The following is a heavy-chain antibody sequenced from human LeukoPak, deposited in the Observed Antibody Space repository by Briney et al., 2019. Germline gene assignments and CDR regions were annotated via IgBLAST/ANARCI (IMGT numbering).Heavy chain of an antibody. J-gene: IGHJ4*02. CDR1: GYTFTSYG. D-gene: IGHD6-19*01. CDR3: ARSYSSGWYYFDY. V-gene: IGHV1-69*04. CDR2: IIPILGIA. Sequence: SVKVSCKASGYTFTSYGISWVRQAPGQGLEWMGRIIPILGIANYAQKFQGRVTITADKSTSTAYMELSSLRSEDTAVYYCARSYSSGWYYFDYWGQGTLVTVSS.